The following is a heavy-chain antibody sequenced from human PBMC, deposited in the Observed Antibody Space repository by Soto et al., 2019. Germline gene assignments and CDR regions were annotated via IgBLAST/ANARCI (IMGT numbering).Heavy chain of an antibody. Sequence: QVQLQQWGAGLLKPSETLSLTCAVYGGSFSGFYWSWIRQSPGKGLEWIGEINHIGITNYNPSLKSRVTISVDTSKTQFSLKLSSVTAADTAVYYCARGYAINWHTPHYWGQGTLVTVSS. J-gene: IGHJ4*02. CDR3: ARGYAINWHTPHY. D-gene: IGHD2-15*01. CDR2: INHIGIT. CDR1: GGSFSGFY. V-gene: IGHV4-34*01.